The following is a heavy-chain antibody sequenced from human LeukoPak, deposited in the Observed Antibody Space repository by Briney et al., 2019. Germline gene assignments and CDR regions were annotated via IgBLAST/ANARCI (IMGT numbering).Heavy chain of an antibody. CDR2: FDPEDGET. J-gene: IGHJ4*02. Sequence: ASVKVSCKVSGYTLTELSMHWVRQAPGKGLEWMGGFDPEDGETIYAQKFQGRVTMTEDTSTDTTFVELNSLRSEDTAVYYCATMRPAGYFDYWGQGTLVTVSS. CDR3: ATMRPAGYFDY. CDR1: GYTLTELS. D-gene: IGHD6-19*01. V-gene: IGHV1-24*01.